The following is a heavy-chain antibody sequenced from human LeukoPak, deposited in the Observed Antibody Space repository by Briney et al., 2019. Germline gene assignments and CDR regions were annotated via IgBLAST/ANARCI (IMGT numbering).Heavy chain of an antibody. CDR2: IFHTGST. CDR1: GGSIGSGICS. V-gene: IGHV4-30-2*01. Sequence: SETLSLTCSVSGGSIGSGICSWSWIRQPPGKGLEWIGYIFHTGSTSYNPSLKSRVTISVDTSKNQFSLKLSSVTAADTAMYYCVRDGDYYDSGGYGNIWGQGTLVTVSS. D-gene: IGHD3-22*01. J-gene: IGHJ4*02. CDR3: VRDGDYYDSGGYGNI.